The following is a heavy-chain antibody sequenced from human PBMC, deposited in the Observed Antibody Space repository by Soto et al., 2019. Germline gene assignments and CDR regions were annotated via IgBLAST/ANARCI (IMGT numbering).Heavy chain of an antibody. CDR3: ARDKYDFWDPFDIRVNYYYYGMDI. J-gene: IGHJ6*02. CDR2: IYHSGST. CDR1: GGSISSSNW. Sequence: PSETLSLTCAVYGGSISSSNWWSWVRQPPGKGLEWIGEIYHSGSTNYNPSLKSRVTISVDKSKSQFSLKLSFVTAADTAVYYCARDKYDFWDPFDIRVNYYYYGMDIWGQGTTVTVSS. V-gene: IGHV4-4*02. D-gene: IGHD3-3*01.